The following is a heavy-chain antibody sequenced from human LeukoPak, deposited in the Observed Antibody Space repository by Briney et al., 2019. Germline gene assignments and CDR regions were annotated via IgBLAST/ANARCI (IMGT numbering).Heavy chain of an antibody. CDR1: GYTFTGYY. CDR2: INPNSGGT. Sequence: ASVKVSCKASGYTFTGYYIHWVRQAPGQGLEWMGWINPNSGGTNYAQKFQGRVTMTRDTSISTAYMELSRLRSDDTAVYYCARSYCSSTSCYRDFDYWGQGTLVTVSS. J-gene: IGHJ4*02. V-gene: IGHV1-2*02. CDR3: ARSYCSSTSCYRDFDY. D-gene: IGHD2-2*02.